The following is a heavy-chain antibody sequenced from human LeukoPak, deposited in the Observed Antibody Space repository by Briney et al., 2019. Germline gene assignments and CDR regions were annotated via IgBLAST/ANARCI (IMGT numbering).Heavy chain of an antibody. CDR3: ARSVVPAALNWSDP. Sequence: SETLSLTCAVYGGSFSGYYWSWIRQPPGKGLEWIGEINHSGSTNYNPSLKSRVTISVDTSKNQFSLKLSSVTAADTAVYYCARSVVPAALNWSDPWGQGTLVTVSS. CDR2: INHSGST. V-gene: IGHV4-34*01. CDR1: GGSFSGYY. D-gene: IGHD2-2*01. J-gene: IGHJ5*02.